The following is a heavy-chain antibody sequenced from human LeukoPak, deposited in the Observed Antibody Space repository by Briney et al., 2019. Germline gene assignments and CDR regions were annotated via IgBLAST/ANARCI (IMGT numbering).Heavy chain of an antibody. Sequence: SQTLSLTCAISGDSVSVNSDVWNWIRQSPWRGLEWLGRTYYRSKWYNDYAVSVKSRITISPDTSKNQFSLHLNSVTPEDTAVYYCARDADWGYDAFDIWGQGTMVTASS. V-gene: IGHV6-1*01. CDR1: GDSVSVNSDV. CDR2: TYYRSKWYN. CDR3: ARDADWGYDAFDI. D-gene: IGHD7-27*01. J-gene: IGHJ3*02.